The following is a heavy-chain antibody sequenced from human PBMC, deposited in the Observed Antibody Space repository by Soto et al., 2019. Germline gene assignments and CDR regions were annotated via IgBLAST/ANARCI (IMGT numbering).Heavy chain of an antibody. D-gene: IGHD3-3*01. CDR2: SSHTGKT. CDR1: GDYITRGDHY. Sequence: QVQLQESGPRLVKPSQTLSLSCSVSGDYITRGDHYWSWISQYPGKGLEWIGYSSHTGKTYYRTSLHSGATVSVDTSQNRVSLRLPSVTSADTAVYYGAGVQGGVFLAQWFFDLWGRGTLVTVSS. CDR3: AGVQGGVFLAQWFFDL. V-gene: IGHV4-31*03. J-gene: IGHJ2*01.